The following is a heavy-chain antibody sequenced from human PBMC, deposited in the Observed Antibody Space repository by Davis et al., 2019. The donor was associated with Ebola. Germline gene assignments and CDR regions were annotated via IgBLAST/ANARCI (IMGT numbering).Heavy chain of an antibody. D-gene: IGHD3-22*01. Sequence: SLNISCASSGFPFSSYIITWVRLAPGKGLSWFSYIRRSSSTIYYADSVKGRFTISRDNAKNSLYLQMNSLRAEDTAVYYCARGPYDSSGYYLNYWGQGTLVTVSS. V-gene: IGHV3-48*04. CDR1: GFPFSSYI. J-gene: IGHJ4*02. CDR2: IRRSSSTI. CDR3: ARGPYDSSGYYLNY.